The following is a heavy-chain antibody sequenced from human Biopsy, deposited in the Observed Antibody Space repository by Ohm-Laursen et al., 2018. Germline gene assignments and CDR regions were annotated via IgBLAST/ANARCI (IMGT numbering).Heavy chain of an antibody. D-gene: IGHD1-26*01. CDR3: ARVGVGAPSIDYFDS. CDR2: IYYSGGT. CDR1: GDSISSYY. Sequence: SETLSLTCTVPGDSISSYYWSWIRQPPGKGLEWIGYIYYSGGTNYNPSLKSRVTISVDTSRNQFSLKLSSVTAADTAVYYCARVGVGAPSIDYFDSWGQGALVTVSS. V-gene: IGHV4-59*01. J-gene: IGHJ4*02.